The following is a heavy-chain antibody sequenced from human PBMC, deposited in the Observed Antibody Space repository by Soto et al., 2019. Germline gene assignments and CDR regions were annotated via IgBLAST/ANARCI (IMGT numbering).Heavy chain of an antibody. CDR3: AKDRGFSGYYIYFDY. V-gene: IGHV3-23*01. D-gene: IGHD3-22*01. CDR1: GFTFSSYA. CDR2: ISGSGGST. Sequence: GGSLRLSCAASGFTFSSYAMSWVRQAPGKGLEWVSAISGSGGSTYYADSVKGRFTISRDNSKNTLYLQMNSLRAEDTAVYYCAKDRGFSGYYIYFDYRGQGTLVTVSS. J-gene: IGHJ4*02.